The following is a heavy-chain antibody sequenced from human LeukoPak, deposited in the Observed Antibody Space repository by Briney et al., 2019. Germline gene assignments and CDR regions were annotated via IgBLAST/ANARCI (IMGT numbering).Heavy chain of an antibody. V-gene: IGHV3-66*02. CDR1: GISVSENY. Sequence: GSLRLSCAASGISVSENYMSWVRQAPGKGLEWVCVVHRDGSIEYADSVKGRFTISRDIAENTLSLRMNSLGVEDTAVYYCARDSGSASWAYSWGQGTLVTVSS. J-gene: IGHJ4*02. CDR3: ARDSGSASWAYS. CDR2: VHRDGSI. D-gene: IGHD2-15*01.